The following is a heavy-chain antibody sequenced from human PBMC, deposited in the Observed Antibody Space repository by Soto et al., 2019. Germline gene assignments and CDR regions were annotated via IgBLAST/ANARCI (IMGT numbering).Heavy chain of an antibody. CDR1: GYTFTSYY. Sequence: GASVKVSCKASGYTFTSYYMHWVRQAPGQGLEWMGIINPSGGSTSYAQKFQGRVTMTRDTSTSTVYMELSSLRSEDTAVYYCARGVGYMAAAGVYGMDVWGQGTTVTVSS. D-gene: IGHD6-13*01. J-gene: IGHJ6*02. CDR2: INPSGGST. V-gene: IGHV1-46*01. CDR3: ARGVGYMAAAGVYGMDV.